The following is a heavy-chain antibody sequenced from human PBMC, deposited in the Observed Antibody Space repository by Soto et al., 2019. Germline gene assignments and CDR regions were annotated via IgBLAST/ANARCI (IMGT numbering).Heavy chain of an antibody. CDR1: GFPFRSYA. J-gene: IGHJ6*02. Sequence: GSLRLSCAASGFPFRSYAMHWVRHAPGKGLEWVAVISYDGSNKYYADSVKGRFTISRDNSKNTLYLQMNSLRAEDTAVYYCTRRIGGYNYYYGMDLWGQGTTVTVSS. V-gene: IGHV3-30-3*01. CDR2: ISYDGSNK. D-gene: IGHD1-26*01. CDR3: TRRIGGYNYYYGMDL.